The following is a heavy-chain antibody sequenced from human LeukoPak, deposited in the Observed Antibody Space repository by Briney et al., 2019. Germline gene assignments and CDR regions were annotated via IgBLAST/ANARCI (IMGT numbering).Heavy chain of an antibody. CDR2: ISSSTGYT. V-gene: IGHV3-11*06. J-gene: IGHJ6*02. CDR1: GFTFSDYY. Sequence: GGSLRLSCAASGFTFSDYYMSWIRQAPGKGLEWISYISSSTGYTNYADSVRGRSTISRDNAKNSLYLQMNGLRADDTAVYYCARVGQEYYYGMDVWGQGTTVTVSS. CDR3: ARVGQEYYYGMDV.